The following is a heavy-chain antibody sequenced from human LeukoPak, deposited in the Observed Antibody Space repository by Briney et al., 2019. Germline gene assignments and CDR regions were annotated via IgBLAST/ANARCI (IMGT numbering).Heavy chain of an antibody. CDR3: AKHSYYYDSSGSYFDY. J-gene: IGHJ4*02. V-gene: IGHV3-30*18. Sequence: PGGSLRLSCAASGFTFSSYGMHWVRQAPGKGLEWVAVISYDGSNKYYADSVKGRFTISRDNSKNTLYLQMISLRAEDMAVYYCAKHSYYYDSSGSYFDYWGQGTLVTVSS. CDR1: GFTFSSYG. D-gene: IGHD3-22*01. CDR2: ISYDGSNK.